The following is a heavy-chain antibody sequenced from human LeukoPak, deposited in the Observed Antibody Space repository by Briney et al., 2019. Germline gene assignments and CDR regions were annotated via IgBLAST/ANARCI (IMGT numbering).Heavy chain of an antibody. CDR1: GYTFTSYD. CDR2: INPSGGST. D-gene: IGHD2-2*01. Sequence: ASVKVSCKASGYTFTSYDINWVRQAPGQGLEWMGIINPSGGSTSYAQKFQGRVTMTRDTSTSTVYMELSSLRSEDTAVYYCARNPYCSSTSCYHFDYWGQGTLVTVSS. V-gene: IGHV1-46*01. CDR3: ARNPYCSSTSCYHFDY. J-gene: IGHJ4*02.